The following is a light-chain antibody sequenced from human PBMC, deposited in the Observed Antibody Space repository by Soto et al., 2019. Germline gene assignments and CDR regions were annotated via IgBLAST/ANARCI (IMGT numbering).Light chain of an antibody. V-gene: IGKV3-15*01. CDR3: QQYDNWPPIT. CDR1: QSVSSN. CDR2: GAS. J-gene: IGKJ5*01. Sequence: EIVMTQSPATLSVSPGERATLSCRASQSVSSNLAWYQQKPGQAPRLLIYGASTRATGIPARFSGSGSGTEFTLTFSSLQSEDFTVYYCQQYDNWPPITFGQGTRLEIK.